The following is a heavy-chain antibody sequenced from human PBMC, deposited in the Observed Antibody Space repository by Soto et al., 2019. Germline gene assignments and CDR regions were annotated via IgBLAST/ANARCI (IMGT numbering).Heavy chain of an antibody. D-gene: IGHD1-1*01. CDR3: VREGQAGGGWNDWYLDL. CDR2: IGPGGDT. V-gene: IGHV3-13*01. J-gene: IGHJ2*01. Sequence: GGSLRLSCGASGFAFSNSDFHWVRQATGKGLEWVSAIGPGGDTYYPGSLKGRFTISRENARNSLYLQMDSLTVGDTAVYYCVREGQAGGGWNDWYLDLWGRGTLVTSPQ. CDR1: GFAFSNSD.